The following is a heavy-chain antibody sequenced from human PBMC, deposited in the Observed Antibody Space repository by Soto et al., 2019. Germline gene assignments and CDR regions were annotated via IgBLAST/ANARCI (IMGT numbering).Heavy chain of an antibody. V-gene: IGHV4-59*08. CDR3: ARLGPTMIRGPQKAFDI. J-gene: IGHJ3*02. D-gene: IGHD3-10*01. CDR1: GGSISNHY. Sequence: QVQLQESGPGLVKPSETLSLTCTVSGGSISNHYWNWIRQPPGKGLEWIGYIYYTGSTNYNPSLESRLTMSVDTSKNQFSLNLSSVTAADTAVYYCARLGPTMIRGPQKAFDIWGQGTTVIVSS. CDR2: IYYTGST.